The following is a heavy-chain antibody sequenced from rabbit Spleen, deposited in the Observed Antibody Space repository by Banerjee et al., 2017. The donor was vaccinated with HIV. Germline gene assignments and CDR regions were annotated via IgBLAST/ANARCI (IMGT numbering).Heavy chain of an antibody. CDR2: IYAGSSDSS. J-gene: IGHJ6*01. CDR3: ARDTSTSFSTYGMDL. CDR1: GFSFSGSYW. D-gene: IGHD1-1*01. V-gene: IGHV1S40*01. Sequence: QSLEESGGDLVKPGASLTLTCTASGFSFSGSYWICWVRQAPGKGLEWIACIYAGSSDSSYSATWAKGRFTISKPSSTTVTLQMTSLTVADTATYFCARDTSTSFSTYGMDLWGQGTLVTVS.